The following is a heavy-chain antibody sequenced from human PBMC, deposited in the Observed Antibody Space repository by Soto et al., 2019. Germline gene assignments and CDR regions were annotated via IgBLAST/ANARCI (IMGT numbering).Heavy chain of an antibody. CDR1: GDSITSSLSP. Sequence: SETLSLTCTVSGDSITSSLSPWGWIRRPPGKGLTWIGGIRYSGTPYYNPSLRSRVTMSVDTSKNQFSLRLTSVTASDTAIYYCARHGLNSGYDFDPWGQGILVTVSS. J-gene: IGHJ5*02. CDR2: IRYSGTP. D-gene: IGHD5-12*01. CDR3: ARHGLNSGYDFDP. V-gene: IGHV4-39*01.